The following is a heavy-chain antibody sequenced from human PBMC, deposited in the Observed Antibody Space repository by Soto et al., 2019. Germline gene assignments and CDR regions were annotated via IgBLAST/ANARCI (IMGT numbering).Heavy chain of an antibody. D-gene: IGHD3-22*01. CDR1: GGTFSSYA. V-gene: IGHV1-69*13. CDR3: ARSYYYDSSAPFDY. J-gene: IGHJ4*02. Sequence: WASVKVSCKASGGTFSSYAISWVRQAPGQGLEWMGGIIPIFGTANYAQKFQGRVTITADESTSTAYMELSSLRSEDTAVYYCARSYYYDSSAPFDYWGQGTLVTVSS. CDR2: IIPIFGTA.